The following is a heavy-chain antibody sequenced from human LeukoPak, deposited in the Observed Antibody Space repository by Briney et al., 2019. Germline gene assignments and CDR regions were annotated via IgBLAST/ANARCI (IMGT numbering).Heavy chain of an antibody. Sequence: SVKVSCKAFGGIFSNYAISWVRQAPGQGLEWMGGIIPIFGTANYAQKFQGRVTITADESTSTAYMELSSLRSEDTALYYCARIYCNGGSCYHSRGVFDIWGQGTMVTVSS. CDR2: IIPIFGTA. D-gene: IGHD2-15*01. CDR3: ARIYCNGGSCYHSRGVFDI. J-gene: IGHJ3*02. V-gene: IGHV1-69*13. CDR1: GGIFSNYA.